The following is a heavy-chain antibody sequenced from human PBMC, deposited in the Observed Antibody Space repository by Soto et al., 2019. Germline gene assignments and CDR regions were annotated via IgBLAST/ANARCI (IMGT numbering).Heavy chain of an antibody. Sequence: QVQLVQSGSEVKKPGASVRVTCKASGYTFRNYGISWVREAPGQGLEWMGWVSAYNRNSNYAQKFEDRVIMTADTAPSTAYLELRGLRSDDTAVYYCARDRQWEPLLYWGQGTLVTVSS. J-gene: IGHJ4*02. D-gene: IGHD1-26*01. CDR1: GYTFRNYG. CDR2: VSAYNRNS. CDR3: ARDRQWEPLLY. V-gene: IGHV1-18*01.